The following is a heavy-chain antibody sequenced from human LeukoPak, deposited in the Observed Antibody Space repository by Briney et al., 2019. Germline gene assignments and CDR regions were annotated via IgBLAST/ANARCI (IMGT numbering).Heavy chain of an antibody. CDR1: GFTFSSYW. J-gene: IGHJ4*02. V-gene: IGHV3-7*01. D-gene: IGHD5-12*01. CDR2: IKQDGSEK. Sequence: PGGSLRLSCAVSGFTFSSYWMSWVRQAPGKGLEWVANIKQDGSEKYYVDSVKGRFTISRDNAKNSLYLQMSSLRGEDTAVYYCARDFNSGLDYWGQGTLVTVSS. CDR3: ARDFNSGLDY.